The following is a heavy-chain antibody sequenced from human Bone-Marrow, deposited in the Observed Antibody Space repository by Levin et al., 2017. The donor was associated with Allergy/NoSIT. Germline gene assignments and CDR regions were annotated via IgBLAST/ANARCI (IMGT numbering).Heavy chain of an antibody. V-gene: IGHV4-39*01. CDR1: GGSISSSSYY. J-gene: IGHJ4*02. CDR3: ASPLDSSGYYHY. Sequence: SETLSLTCTVSGGSISSSSYYWGWIRQPPGKGLEWIGSIYYSGSTYYNPSLKSRVTISVDTSKNQFSLKLSSVTAADTAVYYCASPLDSSGYYHYWGQGTLVTVSS. CDR2: IYYSGST. D-gene: IGHD3-22*01.